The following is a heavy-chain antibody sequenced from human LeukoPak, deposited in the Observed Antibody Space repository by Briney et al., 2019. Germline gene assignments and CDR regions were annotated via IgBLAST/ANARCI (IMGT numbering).Heavy chain of an antibody. CDR2: MNPNSGNT. D-gene: IGHD5-18*01. J-gene: IGHJ6*03. V-gene: IGHV1-8*01. CDR1: GYTFTSYD. CDR3: SRGTWIQLWSYYYYMDV. Sequence: PTASVKVSCKASGYTFTSYDINWVRQATGQGLEWMGWMNPNSGNTGYAQKFQGRVTMTRNTSISTAYMELSSLRSEDTAVYYCSRGTWIQLWSYYYYMDVWGKGTTVTISS.